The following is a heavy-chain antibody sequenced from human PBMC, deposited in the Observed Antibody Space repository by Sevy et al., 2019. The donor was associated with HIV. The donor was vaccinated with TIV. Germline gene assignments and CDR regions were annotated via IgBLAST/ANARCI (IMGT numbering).Heavy chain of an antibody. J-gene: IGHJ6*02. CDR1: GFTFSSYG. Sequence: GGSLRLSCAASGFTFSSYGMHWVRQAPGKGLEWVAFISYDGSNKYYADSVKGRFTISRDNSKNTLYLQMTSLRAEDTAVYYCAKGRDSSGWYYYGMDVWGQGTTVTVSS. CDR2: ISYDGSNK. V-gene: IGHV3-30*18. D-gene: IGHD6-19*01. CDR3: AKGRDSSGWYYYGMDV.